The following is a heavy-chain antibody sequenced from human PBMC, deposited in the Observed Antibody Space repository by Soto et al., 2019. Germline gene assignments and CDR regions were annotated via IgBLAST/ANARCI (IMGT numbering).Heavy chain of an antibody. CDR2: INPNSGGT. D-gene: IGHD3-9*01. Sequence: ASVKVSCKASGYTFTGYYMHWVRQAPGQGLEWMGWINPNSGGTNYAQKFQGWVTMTRDTSISTAYMELSRLRSEDTAVYYCARRGPYDILTGYRGLLDYYYGMDVWGQGTTVTVSS. CDR1: GYTFTGYY. CDR3: ARRGPYDILTGYRGLLDYYYGMDV. V-gene: IGHV1-2*04. J-gene: IGHJ6*02.